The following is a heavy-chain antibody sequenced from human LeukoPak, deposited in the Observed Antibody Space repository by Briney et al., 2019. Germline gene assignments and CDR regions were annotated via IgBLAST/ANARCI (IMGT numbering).Heavy chain of an antibody. Sequence: SETLSLTCTVSGGSISSSSYYWGWIRQPPGKGLEWIGSIYYSGSTYYNPSLKSRVTISVDTSKNQFSLKLSSVTAADTAVYYCASTNYGDSLTFDYWGQGTLVTVSS. CDR2: IYYSGST. V-gene: IGHV4-39*07. J-gene: IGHJ4*02. CDR1: GGSISSSSYY. D-gene: IGHD4-17*01. CDR3: ASTNYGDSLTFDY.